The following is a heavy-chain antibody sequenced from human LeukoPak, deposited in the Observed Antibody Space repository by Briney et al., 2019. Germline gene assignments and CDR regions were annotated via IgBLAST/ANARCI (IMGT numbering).Heavy chain of an antibody. V-gene: IGHV3-23*01. CDR2: ISDSGGFT. CDR1: GFTFSSYA. CDR3: AKDPYYYDSSGYYNGWFDP. J-gene: IGHJ5*02. Sequence: PGGSLRLSCRTSGFTFSSYAMSWVRQAPGKGLEWVSGISDSGGFTYYADSVKGRFTISRDNSKNTLYLQMNSLRAEDTAVYYCAKDPYYYDSSGYYNGWFDPWGQGTLVTVSS. D-gene: IGHD3-22*01.